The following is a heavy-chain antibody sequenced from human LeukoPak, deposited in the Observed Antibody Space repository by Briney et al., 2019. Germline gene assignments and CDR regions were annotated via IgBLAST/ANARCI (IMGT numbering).Heavy chain of an antibody. CDR1: GSSLSELS. V-gene: IGHV1-24*01. D-gene: IGHD5-18*01. CDR2: FDVIDSET. J-gene: IGHJ4*02. CDR3: AAGRPYSLLDY. Sequence: ASVKVSCTVSGSSLSELSLYWVRQAPGKGLEWMGGFDVIDSETFYAQKFQGRVAMTEDSSTDTAYMELRSLTSDDTALYYCAAGRPYSLLDYWGQGTLVTVSS.